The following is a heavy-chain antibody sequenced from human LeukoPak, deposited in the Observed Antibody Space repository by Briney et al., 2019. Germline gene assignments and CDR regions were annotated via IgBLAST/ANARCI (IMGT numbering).Heavy chain of an antibody. J-gene: IGHJ4*02. V-gene: IGHV3-20*04. CDR2: RKGGTT. CDR3: ARARSGYYSSFDY. CDR1: GLTFDDYG. D-gene: IGHD3-22*01. Sequence: PGGSLRLSCVASGLTFDDYGMSWVRQAPGKGLEWVSGRKGGTTTYADSVKGRFTISRDNAKNSLYLQMNSLRVEDTALYYCARARSGYYSSFDYWGQGTLVTVSS.